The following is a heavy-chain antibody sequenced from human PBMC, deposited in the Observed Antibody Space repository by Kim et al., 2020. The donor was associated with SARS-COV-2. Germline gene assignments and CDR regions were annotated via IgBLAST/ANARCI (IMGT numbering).Heavy chain of an antibody. V-gene: IGHV4-59*08. CDR3: SRHNGASFDA. CDR1: GDSMDSYY. CDR2: IHYTGST. J-gene: IGHJ4*02. Sequence: SETLSLTCTVSGDSMDSYYWSWIRQSPGKGLEWVGYIHYTGSTLYHPSLKSRVSISLDMSNKRFSLRLWSVTAADTAVYYCSRHNGASFDAWGQGTLVTVSS. D-gene: IGHD2-8*01.